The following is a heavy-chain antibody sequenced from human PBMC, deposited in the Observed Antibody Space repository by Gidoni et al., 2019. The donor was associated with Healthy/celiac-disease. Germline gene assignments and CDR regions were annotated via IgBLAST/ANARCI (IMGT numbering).Heavy chain of an antibody. V-gene: IGHV1-18*01. CDR3: AREGVNSGSRRWAFDY. J-gene: IGHJ4*02. CDR2: ISAYNGNT. CDR1: GYTFTSYG. D-gene: IGHD1-26*01. Sequence: QFQLVQSGAAVKKLGASVKVSCKPPGYTFTSYGISWVRQAPGQGLEWMGWISAYNGNTNDAQKLQGRVTMTTDTSTSTAYMELRSLRSDDTAVYYCAREGVNSGSRRWAFDYWGQGTLVTVSS.